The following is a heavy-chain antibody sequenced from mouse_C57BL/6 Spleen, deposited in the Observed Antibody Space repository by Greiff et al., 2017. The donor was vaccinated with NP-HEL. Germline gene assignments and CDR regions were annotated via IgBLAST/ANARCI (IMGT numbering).Heavy chain of an antibody. J-gene: IGHJ4*01. CDR3: ARDGGYYGSLAMDY. CDR2: INYDGSST. Sequence: EVKLVESEGGLVQPGSSMKLSCTASGFTFSDYYMAWVRQVPEKGLEWVANINYDGSSTYYLDSLKSRFIISRDNAKNILYLQMSSLKSEDTATYYCARDGGYYGSLAMDYWGQGTSVTVSS. V-gene: IGHV5-16*01. CDR1: GFTFSDYY. D-gene: IGHD1-1*01.